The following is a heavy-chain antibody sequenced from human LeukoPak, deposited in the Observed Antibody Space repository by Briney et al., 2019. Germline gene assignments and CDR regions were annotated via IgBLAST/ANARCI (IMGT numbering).Heavy chain of an antibody. CDR1: GFTFSSYW. CDR3: ARDLMGIAYRGAFYY. CDR2: INSDGSST. Sequence: GGSLRLSCAASGFTFSSYWMHWVRQAPGKGLVWVTRINSDGSSTSYADSVKGRFTISRDNAKNSLYLQMNSLRAEDTAVYYCARDLMGIAYRGAFYYWGQGTLVTASS. J-gene: IGHJ4*02. V-gene: IGHV3-74*01. D-gene: IGHD6-13*01.